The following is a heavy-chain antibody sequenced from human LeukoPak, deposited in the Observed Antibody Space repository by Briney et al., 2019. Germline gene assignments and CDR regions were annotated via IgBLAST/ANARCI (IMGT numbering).Heavy chain of an antibody. CDR3: ALKLTYYYDSSGYYYESYFQH. CDR2: ISGDGGST. Sequence: GGSLRLSCAASGFTFDDYAMHWVRQAPGKGLEWVSLISGDGGSTYYADSVKGRFTISRDNSKNSLYLQMNSLRTEDTALYYRALKLTYYYDSSGYYYESYFQHWGQGTLVTVSS. D-gene: IGHD3-22*01. CDR1: GFTFDDYA. V-gene: IGHV3-43*02. J-gene: IGHJ1*01.